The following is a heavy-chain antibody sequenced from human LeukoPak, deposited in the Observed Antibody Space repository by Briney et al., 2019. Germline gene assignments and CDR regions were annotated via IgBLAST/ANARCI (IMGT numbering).Heavy chain of an antibody. J-gene: IGHJ3*02. D-gene: IGHD3-10*01. CDR2: VYYSGST. V-gene: IGHV4-59*02. CDR3: ARVSPAVFAFDI. Sequence: PSGTLSLTCTVSGASVSTYYWSWVRQPPGKGLEWIGYVYYSGSTNYNASLKSRVTISADTSKNQFSLKLSSVTAADTAVYYCARVSPAVFAFDIWGQGTMVTVSS. CDR1: GASVSTYY.